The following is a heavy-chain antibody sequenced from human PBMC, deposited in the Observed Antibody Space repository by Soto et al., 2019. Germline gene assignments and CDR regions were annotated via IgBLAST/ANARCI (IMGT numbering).Heavy chain of an antibody. V-gene: IGHV4-59*01. D-gene: IGHD3-3*01. J-gene: IGHJ6*02. Sequence: GTLALTCTVSGGPISNSYWSWMRQPPGKGLEWIGHISYSGRINYNPSLRSRGTISVDTSKNQFSLKLSSVTAADTAVYYCSRDSGRMYYDTWSGYDYGLDVWGQGTTVTVSS. CDR3: SRDSGRMYYDTWSGYDYGLDV. CDR2: ISYSGRI. CDR1: GGPISNSY.